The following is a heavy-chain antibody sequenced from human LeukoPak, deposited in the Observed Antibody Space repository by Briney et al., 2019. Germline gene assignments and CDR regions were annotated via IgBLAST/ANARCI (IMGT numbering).Heavy chain of an antibody. CDR1: GFTFNSYA. Sequence: GGSLRLSCAASGFTFNSYALSWVRQAPGKGLEWVSTITGGGDSTYYADSVKGRFTISRDNSKNTLYLQMNSLRAEDTAVYYCVKGGGSSRWYYFDFWGQGTLVTVSS. J-gene: IGHJ4*02. CDR2: ITGGGDST. D-gene: IGHD6-13*01. V-gene: IGHV3-23*01. CDR3: VKGGGSSRWYYFDF.